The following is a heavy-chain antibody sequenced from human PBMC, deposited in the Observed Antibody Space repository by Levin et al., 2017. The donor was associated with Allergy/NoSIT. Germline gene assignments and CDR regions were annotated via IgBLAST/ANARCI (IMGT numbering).Heavy chain of an antibody. D-gene: IGHD5-18*01. J-gene: IGHJ6*02. V-gene: IGHV2-70*11. CDR1: GFSLSTSGMC. CDR3: AWIPHLGHSYGYYYGMDV. CDR2: IDWDDDK. Sequence: SGPTLVKPTQTLTLTCTFSGFSLSTSGMCVSWIRQPPGKALEWLARIDWDDDKYYSTSLKTRLTISKDTSKNQVVLTMTNMDPVDTATYYCAWIPHLGHSYGYYYGMDVWGQGATVTVSS.